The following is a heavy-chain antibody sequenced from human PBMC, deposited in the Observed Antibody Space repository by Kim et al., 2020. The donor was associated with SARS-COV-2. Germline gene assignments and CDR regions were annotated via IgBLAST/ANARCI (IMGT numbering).Heavy chain of an antibody. D-gene: IGHD4-17*01. CDR3: ARHWAQPDYGGNTREV. V-gene: IGHV3-53*01. J-gene: IGHJ4*02. Sequence: SVKGRFTISRDNAKNTLYLQMNSLRAEDTAVYYCARHWAQPDYGGNTREVWGQGTLVTVSS.